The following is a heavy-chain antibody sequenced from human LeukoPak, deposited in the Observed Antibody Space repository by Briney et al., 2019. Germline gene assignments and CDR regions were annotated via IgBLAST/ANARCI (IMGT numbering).Heavy chain of an antibody. J-gene: IGHJ6*03. Sequence: SVKVSCKAAGGTFSNYAISWVRQAPGQGLEWMGGIIPIFGTANYAQKFQGRVTITTDESTSTAYMELSSLRSEDTAVYYCASVKGDSSSPGDYYYYMDVWGKGTTVTVSS. CDR1: GGTFSNYA. V-gene: IGHV1-69*05. CDR3: ASVKGDSSSPGDYYYYMDV. D-gene: IGHD6-6*01. CDR2: IIPIFGTA.